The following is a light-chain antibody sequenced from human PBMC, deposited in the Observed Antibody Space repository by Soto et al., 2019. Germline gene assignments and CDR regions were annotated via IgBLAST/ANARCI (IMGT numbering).Light chain of an antibody. Sequence: QTVVTQPPSMSGAPGQRVTISCTGSSSNIGAGYDVHWYQQLPGTAPKLLINGNNNRPSGVPDRLSGSKSGTSASLAITGLQAEDEADYYCQSYDSSLSASVFGGGTQLTVL. CDR2: GNN. V-gene: IGLV1-40*01. CDR1: SSNIGAGYD. CDR3: QSYDSSLSASV. J-gene: IGLJ2*01.